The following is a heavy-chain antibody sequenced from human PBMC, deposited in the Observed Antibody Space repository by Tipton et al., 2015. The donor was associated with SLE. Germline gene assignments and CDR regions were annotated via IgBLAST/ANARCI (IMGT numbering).Heavy chain of an antibody. J-gene: IGHJ4*02. V-gene: IGHV3-21*04. D-gene: IGHD6-13*01. Sequence: SLRLSCAASGFTFSSYSMNWVRQAPGKGLEWVSSISSSSSYIYSADSVKGRFTISSDNPNNSLYLQMNSLRAEDMAWYYCAKDMSRGGGSWYFCDYWGQGPLVTVSS. CDR3: AKDMSRGGGSWYFCDY. CDR1: GFTFSSYS. CDR2: ISSSSSYI.